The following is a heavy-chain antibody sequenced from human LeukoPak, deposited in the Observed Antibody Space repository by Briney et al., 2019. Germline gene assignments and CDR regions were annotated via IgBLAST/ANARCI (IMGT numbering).Heavy chain of an antibody. Sequence: SETLSLTCTVSGGSISSSSYYWGWIRQPPGKGLEWIGSIYYSGSTYYNPSLKSRVTISVDTSKNQFSLKLSSVTAADTAVYYCARGVETREYSSYAGIDYWGQGTLVTVSS. D-gene: IGHD6-6*01. V-gene: IGHV4-39*07. CDR1: GGSISSSSYY. CDR2: IYYSGST. J-gene: IGHJ4*02. CDR3: ARGVETREYSSYAGIDY.